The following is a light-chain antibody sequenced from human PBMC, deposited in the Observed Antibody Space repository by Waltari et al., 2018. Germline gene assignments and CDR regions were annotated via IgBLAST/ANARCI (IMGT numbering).Light chain of an antibody. CDR3: CSYAGLGIYV. V-gene: IGLV2-23*02. J-gene: IGLJ1*01. Sequence: SWYQQYPGKAPKLMVYEVTKRTSGVSDRFSGSKSGNTASLTIYGLQSEDEADYYCCSYAGLGIYVFGTGTKVTVL. CDR2: EVT.